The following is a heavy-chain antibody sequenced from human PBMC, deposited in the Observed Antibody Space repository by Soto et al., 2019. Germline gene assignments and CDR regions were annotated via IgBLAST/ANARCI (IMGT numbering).Heavy chain of an antibody. CDR1: GGTFSSYA. Sequence: QVQLVQSGAEVQKPGSSVKVSCKASGGTFSSYAISWVRQAPGQGLEWMGGIIPIFGTANYAQKFQGRVTITAEESTSTAYMELSSLRSEDTAVYYCARDYSGYDSVDPGDYWGQGTLVTVSS. CDR3: ARDYSGYDSVDPGDY. CDR2: IIPIFGTA. D-gene: IGHD5-12*01. J-gene: IGHJ4*02. V-gene: IGHV1-69*01.